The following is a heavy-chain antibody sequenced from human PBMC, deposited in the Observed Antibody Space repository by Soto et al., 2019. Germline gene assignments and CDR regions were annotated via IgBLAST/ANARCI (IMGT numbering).Heavy chain of an antibody. D-gene: IGHD2-2*01. Sequence: QVQLVQSGVEVKKPGSSVRVSCKASGDTFKNSVISWVRQAPGQGLEWMGGTIPLFGTTDYAQKFQGRLTITTDESTTTAYMEVSRLTSEDTAVYYCASSLSPAGYYYYGMNVWGQGTTVTVSS. J-gene: IGHJ6*02. CDR2: TIPLFGTT. V-gene: IGHV1-69*01. CDR1: GDTFKNSV. CDR3: ASSLSPAGYYYYGMNV.